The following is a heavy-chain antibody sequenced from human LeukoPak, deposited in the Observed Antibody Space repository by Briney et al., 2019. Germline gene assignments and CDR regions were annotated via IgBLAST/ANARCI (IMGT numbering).Heavy chain of an antibody. J-gene: IGHJ4*02. CDR1: GFTVSSNY. Sequence: GSLRLSCAASGFTVSSNYMSWIRQPPGKGLEWIGEINHSGSTNYNPSLKSRVTISVDTSKNQFSLKLSSVTAADTAVYYCARGEFHSYGFRLRPSLDYWGQGTLVTVSS. CDR2: INHSGST. CDR3: ARGEFHSYGFRLRPSLDY. D-gene: IGHD5-18*01. V-gene: IGHV4-34*01.